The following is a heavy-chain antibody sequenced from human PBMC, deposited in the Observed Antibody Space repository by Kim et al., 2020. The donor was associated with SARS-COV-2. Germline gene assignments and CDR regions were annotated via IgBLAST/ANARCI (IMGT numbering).Heavy chain of an antibody. CDR1: GFTFSSYW. CDR2: IKQDGSEK. D-gene: IGHD6-13*01. CDR3: ARSRFPIGGIAAAGTFFDY. Sequence: GGSLRLSCAASGFTFSSYWMSWVRQAPGKGLEWVANIKQDGSEKYYVDSVKGRFTISRDNAKNSLYLQMNSLRAEDTAVYYCARSRFPIGGIAAAGTFFDYWGQGTRVTVSS. J-gene: IGHJ4*02. V-gene: IGHV3-7*01.